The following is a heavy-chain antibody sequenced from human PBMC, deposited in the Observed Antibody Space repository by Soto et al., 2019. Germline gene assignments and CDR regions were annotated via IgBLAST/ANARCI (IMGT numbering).Heavy chain of an antibody. CDR2: ISYDGSNK. D-gene: IGHD3-22*01. Sequence: GGSLRLSCAASGFTFSSYGMHWVRQAPGKGLEWVAVISYDGSNKYYADSVKGRFTISRDNSKNTLYLQMNGLRAEDTAVYYCAKDHLRVRSPFDPEYYYDSSGYRSSYGMDVWGQGTTVTVSS. CDR3: AKDHLRVRSPFDPEYYYDSSGYRSSYGMDV. CDR1: GFTFSSYG. V-gene: IGHV3-30*18. J-gene: IGHJ6*02.